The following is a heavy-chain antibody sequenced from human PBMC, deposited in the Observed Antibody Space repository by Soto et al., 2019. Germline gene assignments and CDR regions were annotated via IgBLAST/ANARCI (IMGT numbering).Heavy chain of an antibody. J-gene: IGHJ5*02. CDR1: GGSFSGYY. D-gene: IGHD3-10*01. CDR2: INHSGST. Sequence: SETLSLTCAVYGGSFSGYYWSWIRQPPGKGLEWIGEINHSGSTNYNPSLKSRVTISVDTSKNQFSLKLSSVTAADTAVYYCARGSGYYGSGSNRWFDPWGQGTTVTVSS. CDR3: ARGSGYYGSGSNRWFDP. V-gene: IGHV4-34*01.